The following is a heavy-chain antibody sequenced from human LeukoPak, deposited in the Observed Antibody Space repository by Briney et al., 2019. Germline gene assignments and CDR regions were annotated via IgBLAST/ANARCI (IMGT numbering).Heavy chain of an antibody. CDR3: ARDGFSSSWYPTYYYYYGMDV. CDR1: GFTFSSYG. V-gene: IGHV3-33*01. J-gene: IGHJ6*02. Sequence: PGRPLRLSCAASGFTFSSYGLHWVRQAPGKGLEWVAVIWYDGSNKYYADSVKGRFTISRDNSKNTLYLQMNSLRAEDTAVYYCARDGFSSSWYPTYYYYYGMDVWGQGTTVTVSS. D-gene: IGHD6-13*01. CDR2: IWYDGSNK.